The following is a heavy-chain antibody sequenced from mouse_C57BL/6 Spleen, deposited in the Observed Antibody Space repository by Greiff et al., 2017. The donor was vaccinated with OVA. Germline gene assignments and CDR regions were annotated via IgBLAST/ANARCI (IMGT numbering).Heavy chain of an antibody. J-gene: IGHJ1*03. V-gene: IGHV1-55*01. D-gene: IGHD1-1*01. Sequence: QVQLQQPGAELVKPGASVKMSCKASGYTFTSYWITWVKQRPGQGLEWIGDIYPGSGSTNYNEKFKSKATLTVDTSSSTAYMQLSSLTSEDSAVYYCARSYYGSSDWYFDVWGTGTTVTVSS. CDR1: GYTFTSYW. CDR2: IYPGSGST. CDR3: ARSYYGSSDWYFDV.